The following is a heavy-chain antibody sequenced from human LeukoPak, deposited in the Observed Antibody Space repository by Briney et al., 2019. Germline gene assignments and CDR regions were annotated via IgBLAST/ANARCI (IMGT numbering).Heavy chain of an antibody. CDR3: ARDSGVIGASTFDP. J-gene: IGHJ5*02. CDR1: GGSISSGGYY. V-gene: IGHV4-30-2*01. D-gene: IGHD3-10*01. CDR2: IYHSGST. Sequence: PSQTLSLTCTVSGGSISSGGYYWSWIRQPPGKGLEWIGYIYHSGSTYYNPSLKSRVTISVDRSKNQFSLKLSSVTAADTAVYYCARDSGVIGASTFDPWGQGTLVTVSS.